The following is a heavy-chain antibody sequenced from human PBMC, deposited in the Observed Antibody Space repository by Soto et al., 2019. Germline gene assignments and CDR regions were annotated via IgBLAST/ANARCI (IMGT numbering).Heavy chain of an antibody. CDR1: GGAFRNYA. J-gene: IGHJ4*02. CDR2: IIPIFATT. D-gene: IGHD2-2*01. Sequence: QVQLVQSGAEVKKPGSSVKVSCKASGGAFRNYAISWVRQAPGQGLEWMGGIIPIFATTNYAQKFQGRVTITADESTNTGYMELRSLRSEDTAVYYCSRASQSTSYRFCGSASCYLPLHWGQVTLVSVAS. V-gene: IGHV1-69*01. CDR3: SRASQSTSYRFCGSASCYLPLH.